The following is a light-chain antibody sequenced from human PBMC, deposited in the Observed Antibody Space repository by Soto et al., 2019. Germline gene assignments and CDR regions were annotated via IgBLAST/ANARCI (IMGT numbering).Light chain of an antibody. Sequence: DIQMTQTPPSLSASVGDRVTITCRASQAISKYLAWYQQKPGKVPKLLIYAASTLQSGVPSRFSGSVSGTDFTLTISSLQPEDVATYYCQNYDSAPLFTFGPGTRVDVK. CDR1: QAISKY. CDR2: AAS. V-gene: IGKV1-27*01. J-gene: IGKJ3*01. CDR3: QNYDSAPLFT.